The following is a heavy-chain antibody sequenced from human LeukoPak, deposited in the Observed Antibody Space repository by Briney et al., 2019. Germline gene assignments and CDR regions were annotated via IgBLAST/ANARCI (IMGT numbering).Heavy chain of an antibody. D-gene: IGHD3-10*01. CDR3: ARGYTSGSPYLDF. CDR1: GFTFSNFG. J-gene: IGHJ4*02. CDR2: IRFDGSNK. V-gene: IGHV3-30*02. Sequence: QPGGSLRLSCAASGFTFSNFGMHWVRRAPGKGLEWVAFIRFDGSNKYYADSVRGRFTFSRDNSKNTLYLQMESLRAEDTAVYYCARGYTSGSPYLDFWGQGTLVTVSS.